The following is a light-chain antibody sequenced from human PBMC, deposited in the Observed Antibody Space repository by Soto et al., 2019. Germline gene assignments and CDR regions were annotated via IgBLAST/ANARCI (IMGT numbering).Light chain of an antibody. Sequence: EIVLTQSPDTLSLSPGERATLSCRASQSVNNNYLAWYQQKPGQAPRLLIYDTSSRATGIPDRFSGAGSGTDFTLTISRLEPEDFAVYCCQQYGRPPYTFGQGTKVDIK. CDR3: QQYGRPPYT. V-gene: IGKV3-20*01. J-gene: IGKJ2*01. CDR1: QSVNNNY. CDR2: DTS.